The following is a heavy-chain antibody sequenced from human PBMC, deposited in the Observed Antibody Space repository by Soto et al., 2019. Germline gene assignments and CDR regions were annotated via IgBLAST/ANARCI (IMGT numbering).Heavy chain of an antibody. CDR1: GFTFDDYA. V-gene: IGHV3-9*01. J-gene: IGHJ6*03. D-gene: IGHD2-2*01. Sequence: AGGSLRLSCAASGFTFDDYAMHWVRQAPGKGLEWVSGISWNSGSIGYADSVKGRFTISRDNAKNSLYLQMNSLRAEDTALYYCATTVVPAAMLGGYYYMDVWGKGTTVTVSS. CDR2: ISWNSGSI. CDR3: ATTVVPAAMLGGYYYMDV.